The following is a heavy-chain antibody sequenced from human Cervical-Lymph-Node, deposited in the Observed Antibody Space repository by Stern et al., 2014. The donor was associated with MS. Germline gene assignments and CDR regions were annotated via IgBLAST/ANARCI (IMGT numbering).Heavy chain of an antibody. CDR2: VSHLGST. J-gene: IGHJ3*02. CDR1: GGSITTSNW. CDR3: ASGHDAFDI. V-gene: IGHV4-4*02. Sequence: QLQLQESGPGVVKPSGTLYLSCVVSGGSITTSNWRRWIRQSPGKGLEWIGEVSHLGSTNYNPSLKSRVTISVDKSKTQVSLKMNSVTAADTAVYYCASGHDAFDIWGQGTLVTVSS.